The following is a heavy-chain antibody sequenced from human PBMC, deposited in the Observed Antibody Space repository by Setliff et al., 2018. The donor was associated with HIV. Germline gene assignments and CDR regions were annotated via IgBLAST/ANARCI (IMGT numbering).Heavy chain of an antibody. CDR1: GFTLTDYA. CDR3: ATDSSGPLSH. D-gene: IGHD3-22*01. Sequence: GGSLRLSCAGFGFTLTDYAIHWVRQAPGKGLEWVAVISYNGDNKEYADSVKGRFTISRDTSKNTLYLQVSSLRADDSATYYCATDSSGPLSHWGPGTLVTVSS. J-gene: IGHJ4*02. CDR2: ISYNGDNK. V-gene: IGHV3-30-3*01.